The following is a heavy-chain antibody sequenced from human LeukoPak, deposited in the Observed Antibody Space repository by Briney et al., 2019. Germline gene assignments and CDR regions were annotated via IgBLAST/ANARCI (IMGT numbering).Heavy chain of an antibody. CDR2: IYRNGST. V-gene: IGHV4-31*03. CDR1: GASISSGYYY. D-gene: IGHD3-22*01. CDR3: ARGNYHNSSGYQDY. Sequence: PSETLSLTCTVSGASISSGYYYWTWIRQHPGKGLECIGYIYRNGSTHYHPSLKSRVTISLDTSENQFSLNLRSVTAADTAVYYCARGNYHNSSGYQDYWGQGTLVTVSS. J-gene: IGHJ4*02.